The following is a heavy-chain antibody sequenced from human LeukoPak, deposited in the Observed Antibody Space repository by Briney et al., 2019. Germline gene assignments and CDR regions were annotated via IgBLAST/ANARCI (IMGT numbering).Heavy chain of an antibody. CDR1: GFTFSRLA. Sequence: GGSLRLSCAASGFTFSRLAMTWVRQAPGKGLEWVSTISASGPYYADAVRGRFTISRDNSRNTLSLQMDSLRAEDTAVYYCATLPSGWPGERPAIDIWGQGTMVTVSS. V-gene: IGHV3-23*01. CDR3: ATLPSGWPGERPAIDI. J-gene: IGHJ3*02. D-gene: IGHD6-19*01. CDR2: ISASGP.